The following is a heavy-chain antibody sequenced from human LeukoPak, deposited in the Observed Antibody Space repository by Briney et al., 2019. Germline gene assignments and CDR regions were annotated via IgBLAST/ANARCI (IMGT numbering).Heavy chain of an antibody. D-gene: IGHD6-19*01. Sequence: GGSLRLSCAASGFTFSSYGMHWVRQAPGKGLEWVAIIWYDGSNKYYADSVKGRFTISRDNSKNTLDLQMNGLRGGDTAVYYCAKAYGSGWYYFDYWGQGALVTVSA. V-gene: IGHV3-33*06. CDR3: AKAYGSGWYYFDY. CDR2: IWYDGSNK. CDR1: GFTFSSYG. J-gene: IGHJ4*02.